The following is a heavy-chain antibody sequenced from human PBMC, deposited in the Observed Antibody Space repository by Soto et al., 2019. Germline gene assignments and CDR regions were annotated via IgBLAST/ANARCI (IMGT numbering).Heavy chain of an antibody. D-gene: IGHD5-12*01. V-gene: IGHV2-5*02. CDR1: GFSLSTSGVG. CDR2: IYWDDDK. CDR3: AHRRPILPGGYSGYDYNWFDP. J-gene: IGHJ5*02. Sequence: GSGPTLVNPTQTLTLTCTFSGFSLSTSGVGVGWIRQPPGKALEWLALIYWDDDKRYSPSLKSRLTITKDTSKNQVVLTMTNMDPVDTATYYCAHRRPILPGGYSGYDYNWFDPWGQGTLVTVSS.